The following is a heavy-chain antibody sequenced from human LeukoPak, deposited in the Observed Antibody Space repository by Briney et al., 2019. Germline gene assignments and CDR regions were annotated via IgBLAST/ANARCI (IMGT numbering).Heavy chain of an antibody. J-gene: IGHJ4*02. CDR1: GFTVSSNY. CDR3: ARGVGVYYGSGSYRDY. Sequence: PGGSLRLSCAASGFTVSSNYMSWVRQAPGKGLEWVSVIYSGGSTYYADSVKGRFTISRDNSKNTLYPQMNSLRAEDTAVYYCARGVGVYYGSGSYRDYWGQGTLVTVSS. V-gene: IGHV3-66*01. CDR2: IYSGGST. D-gene: IGHD3-10*01.